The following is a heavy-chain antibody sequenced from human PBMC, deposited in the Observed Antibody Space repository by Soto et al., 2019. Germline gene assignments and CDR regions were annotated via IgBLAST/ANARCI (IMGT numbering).Heavy chain of an antibody. CDR1: GGSFSGYY. J-gene: IGHJ6*02. CDR3: ARGSRMRIPASSGRDYYYHGLDV. V-gene: IGHV4-34*01. D-gene: IGHD2-15*01. CDR2: INHRGSI. Sequence: QVQLQQWGAGLLKPSETLSLNCAVYGGSFSGYYWSWIRQPPGKGLEWIGEINHRGSINYNPSLRSRGTMSLATSQNQFSLHLNSGTAADTAVFYCARGSRMRIPASSGRDYYYHGLDVWGQGTAVTVSS.